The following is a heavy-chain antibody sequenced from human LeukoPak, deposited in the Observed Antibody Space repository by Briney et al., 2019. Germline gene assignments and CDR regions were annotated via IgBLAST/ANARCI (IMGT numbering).Heavy chain of an antibody. J-gene: IGHJ4*02. CDR1: GFTFSSYV. CDR3: AKGGYSGYGTFDY. CDR2: ISASGGST. D-gene: IGHD5-12*01. V-gene: IGHV3-23*01. Sequence: GGSLRLSCATSGFTFSSYVMSWVRQAPGKGLEWVSEISASGGSTYYADSVKGRFTISRDNSKNTLYLQMNSLRAEDTAVNYCAKGGYSGYGTFDYWGQGTLVTVSS.